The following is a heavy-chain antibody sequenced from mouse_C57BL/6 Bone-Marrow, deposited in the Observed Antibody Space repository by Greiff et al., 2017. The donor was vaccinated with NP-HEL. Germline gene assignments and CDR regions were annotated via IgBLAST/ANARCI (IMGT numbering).Heavy chain of an antibody. CDR2: IHPSDSDT. J-gene: IGHJ4*01. CDR1: GYTFTSYW. V-gene: IGHV1-74*01. Sequence: QVQLQQPGAELVKPGASVKVSCKASGYTFTSYWMYWVKQRPGQGLEWIGRIHPSDSDTYYKQNVKGKVTLTVDKSSSTAYMQLSSLTSEDTAVYYSGIVEDPDYWGQGTSVTVSS. CDR3: GIVEDPDY.